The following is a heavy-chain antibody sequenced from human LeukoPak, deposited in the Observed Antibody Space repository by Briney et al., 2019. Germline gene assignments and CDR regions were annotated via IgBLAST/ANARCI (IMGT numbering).Heavy chain of an antibody. D-gene: IGHD6-13*01. CDR2: IYSGGST. J-gene: IGHJ4*02. CDR1: GFTVSSNY. V-gene: IGHV3-53*04. Sequence: PGGSLRLSCAASGFTVSSNYMSWVRQAPGKGLEWVSVIYSGGSTYYADSVKGRFTISRHNSKNTLYLQMNSLRAEDTAVYYCARDEMGGLYSSPPDYWGQGTLVTVSS. CDR3: ARDEMGGLYSSPPDY.